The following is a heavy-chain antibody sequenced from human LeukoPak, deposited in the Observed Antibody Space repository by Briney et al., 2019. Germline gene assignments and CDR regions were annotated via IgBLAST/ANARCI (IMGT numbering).Heavy chain of an antibody. CDR1: GGSISSGDYS. J-gene: IGHJ4*02. V-gene: IGHV4-30-4*01. D-gene: IGHD5-18*01. Sequence: PSETLSLTCTVSGGSISSGDYSWSWIRQPPGKGLEWIGYIYYSGSTYYNPSLQSRVTISVDTSRSQFSLKLSSVTAADTAVYYRARAKSQRGYTYGPHTYFDYWGQGTLVTVSS. CDR2: IYYSGST. CDR3: ARAKSQRGYTYGPHTYFDY.